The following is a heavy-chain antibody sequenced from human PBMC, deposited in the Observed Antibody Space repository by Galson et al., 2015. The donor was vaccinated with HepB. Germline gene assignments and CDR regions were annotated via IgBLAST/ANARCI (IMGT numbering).Heavy chain of an antibody. D-gene: IGHD3-10*01. CDR1: GFTLGDYY. V-gene: IGHV3-11*03. Sequence: SLRLSCAASGFTLGDYYMNRIRQAPGKGLEWISFISSTNGGAHYADSVRGRFTISRDNAKNSMYLEMNSLTAEDTAVDYCAKRGRFGELLSHYYYGMDVWGHGTTVVVS. CDR3: AKRGRFGELLSHYYYGMDV. J-gene: IGHJ6*02. CDR2: ISSTNGGA.